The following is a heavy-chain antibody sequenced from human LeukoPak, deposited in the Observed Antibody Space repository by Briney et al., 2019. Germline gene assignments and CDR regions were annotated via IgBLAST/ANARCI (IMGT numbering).Heavy chain of an antibody. D-gene: IGHD6-13*01. V-gene: IGHV4-34*01. Sequence: SETLSLTCAVYGGSFSGYYWSWIRQPPGKGLEWIGEINHSGSTNYNPSLKSRVTISVDTSKNQFSLKLSSVTAADTAVYYCARWSIAAAGPYYYYGMDVWGQGTTVTVSS. J-gene: IGHJ6*02. CDR3: ARWSIAAAGPYYYYGMDV. CDR2: INHSGST. CDR1: GGSFSGYY.